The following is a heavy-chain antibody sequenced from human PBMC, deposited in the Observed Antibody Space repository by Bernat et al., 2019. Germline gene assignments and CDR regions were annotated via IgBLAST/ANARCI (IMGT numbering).Heavy chain of an antibody. V-gene: IGHV4-4*02. D-gene: IGHD3-16*01. CDR1: GGSISSSNW. CDR3: AREDPGPWGEPPTYYYLDY. Sequence: QVQLQESGPGLVKPSGTLSLTCAVSGGSISSSNWWSWVRQPPGKGLEWIGEIYHSGSTNYNPSLKSRVTISVDKSKNQFSLKLSSVTAADTAVYYCAREDPGPWGEPPTYYYLDYRGQGTLVTVSS. J-gene: IGHJ4*02. CDR2: IYHSGST.